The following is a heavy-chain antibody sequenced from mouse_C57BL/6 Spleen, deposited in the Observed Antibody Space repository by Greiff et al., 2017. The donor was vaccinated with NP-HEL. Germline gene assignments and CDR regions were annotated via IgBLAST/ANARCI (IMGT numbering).Heavy chain of an antibody. J-gene: IGHJ2*01. Sequence: VQGVESGAELVKPGASVKISCKASGYAFSSYWMNWVKQRPGKGLEWIGQIYPGDGDTNYNGKFKGKATLTADKSSSTAYMQLSSLTSEDSAVYFCARHYGYNFDYWGQGTTLTVSS. CDR2: IYPGDGDT. CDR1: GYAFSSYW. D-gene: IGHD2-2*01. V-gene: IGHV1-80*01. CDR3: ARHYGYNFDY.